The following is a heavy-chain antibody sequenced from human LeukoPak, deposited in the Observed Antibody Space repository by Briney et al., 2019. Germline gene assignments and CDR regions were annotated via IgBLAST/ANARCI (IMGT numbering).Heavy chain of an antibody. CDR1: GGSFSGYY. CDR3: ARVGNGYSSGWYAGRETVLKWGIYYFDY. V-gene: IGHV4-34*01. Sequence: PSETLSLTCAVYGGSFSGYYWSWIRQPPGKGLEWIGEINHSGSTNYNPSLKSRVTISVDTSKNQFSLKLSSVTAADTAVYYCARVGNGYSSGWYAGRETVLKWGIYYFDYWGQGTLVTVSS. D-gene: IGHD6-19*01. CDR2: INHSGST. J-gene: IGHJ4*02.